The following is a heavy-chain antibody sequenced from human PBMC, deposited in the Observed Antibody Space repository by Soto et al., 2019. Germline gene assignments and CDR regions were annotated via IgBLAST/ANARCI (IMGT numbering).Heavy chain of an antibody. CDR1: GVSVSTNTQY. CDR2: IYYGGRT. D-gene: IGHD6-13*01. J-gene: IGHJ4*02. V-gene: IGHV4-39*01. CDR3: AYVGGIAAVGTPY. Sequence: SETLSLTCSVSGVSVSTNTQYWGWIRQSPGRGLEWIGSIYYGGRTYYNPSLKSRVTISVDTSKNQFSLRLSSVTAADTAVYYCAYVGGIAAVGTPYWGQGTLVTVS.